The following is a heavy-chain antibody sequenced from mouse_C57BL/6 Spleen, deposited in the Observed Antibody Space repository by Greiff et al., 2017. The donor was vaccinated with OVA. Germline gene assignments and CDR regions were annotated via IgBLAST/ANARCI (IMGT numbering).Heavy chain of an antibody. Sequence: EVQLQQSGPELVKPGASVKISCKASGYTFTDYYMNWVKQSHGKSLEWIGDINPNNGGTSYNQKFKGKATLTVDKSSSTAYMELRSLTSEDSAVYYCARHYDYDGDWFAYWGQGTLVTVSA. V-gene: IGHV1-26*01. CDR3: ARHYDYDGDWFAY. CDR2: INPNNGGT. CDR1: GYTFTDYY. D-gene: IGHD2-4*01. J-gene: IGHJ3*01.